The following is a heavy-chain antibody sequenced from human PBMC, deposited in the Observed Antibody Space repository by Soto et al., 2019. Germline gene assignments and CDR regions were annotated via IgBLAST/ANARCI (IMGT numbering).Heavy chain of an antibody. J-gene: IGHJ4*02. CDR2: IIPSPART. V-gene: IGHV1-69*04. CDR3: ARDQVGASSFDD. Sequence: ASVKVSCKASGGTFSNSPISWVRQIPGQGPEWMGRIIPSPARTIYSRKFRGRVTLTADKSTQTVYMTLSSLTTEDSGVYYCARDQVGASSFDDWGQGTRVTVSS. D-gene: IGHD1-26*01. CDR1: GGTFSNSP.